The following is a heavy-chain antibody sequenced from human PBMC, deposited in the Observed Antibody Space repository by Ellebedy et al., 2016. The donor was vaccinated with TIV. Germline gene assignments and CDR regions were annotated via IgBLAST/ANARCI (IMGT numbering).Heavy chain of an antibody. J-gene: IGHJ2*01. D-gene: IGHD1-26*01. Sequence: PGGSLRLSCAASGFTFSSYSMNWVRQAPGKGLEWVSYISSSSSTTYYADSVKGRFTISRDNSKNTLYLQMNSLRAEDTAVYYCAKLRGATGSWYFDLWGRGTLVPVSS. V-gene: IGHV3-48*01. CDR1: GFTFSSYS. CDR3: AKLRGATGSWYFDL. CDR2: ISSSSSTT.